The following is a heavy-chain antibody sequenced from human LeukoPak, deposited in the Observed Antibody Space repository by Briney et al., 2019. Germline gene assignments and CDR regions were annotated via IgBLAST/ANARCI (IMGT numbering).Heavy chain of an antibody. J-gene: IGHJ4*02. CDR2: ISYDGSNK. CDR3: ARGTTGGYSPSH. CDR1: GFTFSSYV. V-gene: IGHV3-30*03. D-gene: IGHD5-12*01. Sequence: GRSLRLSCAASGFTFSSYVMHWVRQAPGKGLEWVAVISYDGSNKYYADSVRGRFTISRDNAKNSLYLQMNSLRTEDTAVYYCARGTTGGYSPSHWGQGTLVTVSS.